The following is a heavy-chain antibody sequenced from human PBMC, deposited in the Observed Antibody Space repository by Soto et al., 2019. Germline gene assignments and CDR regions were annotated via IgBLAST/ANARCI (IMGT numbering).Heavy chain of an antibody. J-gene: IGHJ4*02. D-gene: IGHD1-26*01. V-gene: IGHV3-23*01. CDR2: IXXTXXX. CDR1: GFTFSKYA. Sequence: GGSLRLSCTASGFTFSKYAMGWVRQAPGKGLXWVXAIXXTXXXXXAXXVKGRFTISRDNSRNTLYLQMNSLGAEEAALYYCAKALVGEVGATDYWGQGTLVTVSS. CDR3: AKALVGEVGATDY.